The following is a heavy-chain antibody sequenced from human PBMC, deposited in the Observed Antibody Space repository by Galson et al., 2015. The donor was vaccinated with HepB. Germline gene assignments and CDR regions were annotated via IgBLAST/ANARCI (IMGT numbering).Heavy chain of an antibody. D-gene: IGHD1-26*01. Sequence: SLRLSCAASGFTFSSYAMSWVRQAPGKGLEWVSAISGSGGSTYYADSVKGRFTISRDNSKNTLYLQMNSLRAEDTAVYYCVVPVGATSRGNYFDYWGQGTLVTVSS. CDR2: ISGSGGST. CDR3: VVPVGATSRGNYFDY. CDR1: GFTFSSYA. V-gene: IGHV3-23*01. J-gene: IGHJ4*02.